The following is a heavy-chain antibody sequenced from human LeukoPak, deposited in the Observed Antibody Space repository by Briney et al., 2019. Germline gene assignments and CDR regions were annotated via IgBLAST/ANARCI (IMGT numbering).Heavy chain of an antibody. CDR1: GYTYIVYG. D-gene: IGHD3-9*01. V-gene: IGHV1-18*04. CDR3: ARSELDFDISPADNHYHGMDV. CDR2: MSVYNCNR. Sequence: GPSVRLSCTSSGYTYIVYGINWGRGAPRQALEWMGGMSVYNCNRKYAQKLQGRDSMTTDTSKNTVYMEPRRLRSVDTAMYYCARSELDFDISPADNHYHGMDVWGQGTTVTV. J-gene: IGHJ6*02.